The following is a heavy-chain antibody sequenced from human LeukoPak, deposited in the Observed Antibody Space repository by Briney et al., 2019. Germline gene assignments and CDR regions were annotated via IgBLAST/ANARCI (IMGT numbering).Heavy chain of an antibody. D-gene: IGHD2-2*01. CDR3: ARDRARSAMAREFQH. CDR1: GYSFTSYG. V-gene: IGHV1-18*01. J-gene: IGHJ1*01. CDR2: ISAYNGHT. Sequence: ASVKVSCKASGYSFTSYGFSWVRQAPGQGLEWMGWISAYNGHTEYAQKLQGRVAMTTDTSTSTAYMELRSLRSDDTAVYFCARDRARSAMAREFQHWGQGTQVTVSS.